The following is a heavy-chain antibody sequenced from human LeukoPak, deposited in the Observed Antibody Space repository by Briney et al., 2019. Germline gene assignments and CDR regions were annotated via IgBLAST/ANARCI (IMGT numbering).Heavy chain of an antibody. Sequence: GGSLRLSCAAPGFSFSTYAMTWVRQAPRKGLEWVSVISGRGDSTYYADSVKGRFSISRDNSKNTVYLQMNSLRAGDTALYYCAKDRGVTIDYYYYYMDVWGKGTTVTVSS. CDR1: GFSFSTYA. V-gene: IGHV3-23*01. J-gene: IGHJ6*03. CDR2: ISGRGDST. CDR3: AKDRGVTIDYYYYYMDV. D-gene: IGHD4-17*01.